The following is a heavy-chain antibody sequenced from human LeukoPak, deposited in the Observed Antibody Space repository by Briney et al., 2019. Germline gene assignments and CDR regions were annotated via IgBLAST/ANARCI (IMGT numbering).Heavy chain of an antibody. V-gene: IGHV4-4*02. D-gene: IGHD2-15*01. CDR1: NGSISSRNW. J-gene: IGHJ4*02. CDR2: ISHSGST. Sequence: SETLSLTCAVSNGSISSRNWWNWVRQPPGKGLEWIGEISHSGSTNYNPSLKSRVTISVHTSKNQFSLNLTSVTAADTAVYYCARSSCPGGSCYWNRGYFDYWGQGALVTVSS. CDR3: ARSSCPGGSCYWNRGYFDY.